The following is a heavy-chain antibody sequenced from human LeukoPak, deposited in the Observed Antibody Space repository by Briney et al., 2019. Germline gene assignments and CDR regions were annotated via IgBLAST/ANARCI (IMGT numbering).Heavy chain of an antibody. CDR1: GGSFSGYY. V-gene: IGHV4-34*01. J-gene: IGHJ4*02. CDR3: ARDPMTTVTTFDY. Sequence: PSETLSLTXAVYGGSFSGYYWSWIRQPPGKGLEWIGEINHSGSTNYNPSLKSRVTISVDTSKNQFSLKLSSVTAADTAVYYCARDPMTTVTTFDYWGQGTLVTVSS. CDR2: INHSGST. D-gene: IGHD4-17*01.